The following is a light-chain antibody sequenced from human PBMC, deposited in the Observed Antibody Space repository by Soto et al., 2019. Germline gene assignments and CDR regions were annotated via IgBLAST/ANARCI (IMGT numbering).Light chain of an antibody. CDR2: GAS. J-gene: IGKJ1*01. Sequence: IQRTQSPSSLSASLGDRGTITFRASQSIANYLNWYQQKPGKPPKVLIYGASNLQSGVPPRFSGSGSGTDFTLAISSLQPEDSATYYCLQDINYPWTFGQGTKVDIK. V-gene: IGKV1-6*01. CDR3: LQDINYPWT. CDR1: QSIANY.